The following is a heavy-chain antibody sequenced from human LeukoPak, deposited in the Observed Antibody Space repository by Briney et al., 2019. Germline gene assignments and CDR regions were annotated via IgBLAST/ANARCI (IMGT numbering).Heavy chain of an antibody. CDR3: ARGVYNWNPRGYYYYGMDV. Sequence: GSLTLSCAASGFTFSDYDMNWVRQPPGKGLEWIGYIYYSGSTNYNPSLKSRVTISVDTSKNQFSLKLSSVTAADTAVYYCARGVYNWNPRGYYYYGMDVWGQGTTVTVSS. CDR1: GFTFSDYD. CDR2: IYYSGST. J-gene: IGHJ6*02. D-gene: IGHD1-20*01. V-gene: IGHV4-59*01.